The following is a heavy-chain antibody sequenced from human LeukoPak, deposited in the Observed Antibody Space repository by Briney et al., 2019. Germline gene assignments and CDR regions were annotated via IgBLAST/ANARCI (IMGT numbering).Heavy chain of an antibody. CDR3: TRFGEFNWFDP. CDR2: IRSKAYGGTT. Sequence: GGSLRLSCAASGFTFSTYAMSWVRQAPGKGLEWVGFIRSKAYGGTTEYAASVKGRFTISRDDSKSIAYLQMNSLKTEDTAVYYCTRFGEFNWFDPWGQGTLVTVSS. V-gene: IGHV3-49*04. D-gene: IGHD3-10*01. CDR1: GFTFSTYA. J-gene: IGHJ5*02.